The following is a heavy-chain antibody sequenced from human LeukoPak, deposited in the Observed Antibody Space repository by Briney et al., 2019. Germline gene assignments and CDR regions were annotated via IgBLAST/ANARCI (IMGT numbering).Heavy chain of an antibody. D-gene: IGHD3-10*01. J-gene: IGHJ4*02. CDR2: IIPIFGTA. CDR1: VGTFSTYA. CDR3: ARGGPYSYYQGTNWFPYFFHY. V-gene: IGHV1-69*13. Sequence: SVKVSCKASVGTFSTYAVSWVRQAPGEGLEWMGGIIPIFGTADYAQKFQVRLTITADESTSTVFMGLSSLTSEGTAGYFCARGGPYSYYQGTNWFPYFFHYWGQGTLVTVSS.